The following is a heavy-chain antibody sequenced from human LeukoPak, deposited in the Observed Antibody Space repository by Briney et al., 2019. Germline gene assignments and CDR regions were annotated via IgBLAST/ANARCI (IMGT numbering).Heavy chain of an antibody. CDR3: ARGYGYGSGYFDY. CDR1: GGSISSYY. J-gene: IGHJ4*02. D-gene: IGHD5-18*01. V-gene: IGHV4-59*01. Sequence: PSETLSLTCTVSGGSISSYYWSWIRQPPGKGLEWIGYIFYSGSTNYNPSLKSRVTISVDTSNNQFSLKLSSVTAADTAVYYCARGYGYGSGYFDYWGQGTLVTVSS. CDR2: IFYSGST.